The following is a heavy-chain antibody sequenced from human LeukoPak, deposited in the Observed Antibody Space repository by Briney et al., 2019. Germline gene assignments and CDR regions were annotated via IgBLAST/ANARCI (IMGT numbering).Heavy chain of an antibody. CDR3: ARETNTSDTSGYIRADVRRDDH. CDR1: GFTFSLYS. V-gene: IGHV3-21*06. Sequence: PGGSLRLSCAASGFTFSLYSMSWVRQAPGEGLEWVATISSSGTYIYYIDSVKGRFTISRDNARNSLYLQMNSLRAEDTAVYYCARETNTSDTSGYIRADVRRDDHWGQGTLVTVPS. CDR2: ISSSGTYI. D-gene: IGHD3-22*01. J-gene: IGHJ4*02.